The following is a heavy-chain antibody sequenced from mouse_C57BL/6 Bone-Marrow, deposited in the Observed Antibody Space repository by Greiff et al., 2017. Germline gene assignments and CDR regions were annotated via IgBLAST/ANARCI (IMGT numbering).Heavy chain of an antibody. V-gene: IGHV5-2*01. CDR1: EYEFPSHD. CDR2: INSDGGST. CDR3: SRHHYCGSWGYFDV. D-gene: IGHD1-1*01. Sequence: EVQGVESGGGLVQPGESLKLSCESNEYEFPSHDMSWVRKTPEKRLELVAAINSDGGSTYYPDTMERRFIISGDNTKKTLYLQMSILRSEDTALYYCSRHHYCGSWGYFDVWGTGTTVTVSS. J-gene: IGHJ1*03.